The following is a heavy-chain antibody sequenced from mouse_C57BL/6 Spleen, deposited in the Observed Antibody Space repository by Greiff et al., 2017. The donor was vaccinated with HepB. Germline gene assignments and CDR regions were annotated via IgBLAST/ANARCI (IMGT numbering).Heavy chain of an antibody. CDR2: IYPGGGYT. D-gene: IGHD1-1*01. CDR3: ARGGYYGSSPFAY. J-gene: IGHJ3*01. CDR1: GYTFTNYW. V-gene: IGHV1-63*01. Sequence: QVQLKQSGAELVRPGTSVKMSCKASGYTFTNYWIGWAKQRPGHGLEWIGDIYPGGGYTNYNEKFKGKATLTADKSSSTAYMQFSSLTSEDSAIYYCARGGYYGSSPFAYWGQGTLVTVSA.